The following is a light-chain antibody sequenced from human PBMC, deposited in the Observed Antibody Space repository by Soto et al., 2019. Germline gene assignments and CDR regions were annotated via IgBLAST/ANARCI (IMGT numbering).Light chain of an antibody. V-gene: IGKV3-15*01. Sequence: EIVMTQSPATLSLSPGQRATLSCRASQSVSSNLAWYQQILGQAPRLLISGASTRATGLPARFTGSGSGTEFTLTISRLEPEDFAVYYCQHRSNWPPTFSQGTKVDIQ. CDR3: QHRSNWPPT. CDR1: QSVSSN. J-gene: IGKJ1*01. CDR2: GAS.